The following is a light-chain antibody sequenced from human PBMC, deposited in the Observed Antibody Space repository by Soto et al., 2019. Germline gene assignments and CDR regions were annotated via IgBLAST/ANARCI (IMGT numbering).Light chain of an antibody. J-gene: IGKJ5*01. V-gene: IGKV1-39*01. CDR2: VAS. Sequence: IQMTQSPSSLSASVGDTVTITCRASHNVGTYLNWYQQKPGRAPNLLIYVASSLQSGVPSRFSGSGSGTDFSLIITSLQPEDSATYYCQQSFNTPTFGQGTRLEIK. CDR3: QQSFNTPT. CDR1: HNVGTY.